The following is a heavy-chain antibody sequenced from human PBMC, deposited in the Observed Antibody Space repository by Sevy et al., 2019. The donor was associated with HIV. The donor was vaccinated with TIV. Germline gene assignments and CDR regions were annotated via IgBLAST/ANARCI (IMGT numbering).Heavy chain of an antibody. Sequence: GGSLRLSRAASGFTFSSYWMSWVRQAPGKGLEWVANIKQDGSEKYYVDSVKGRFTISRDNAKNSLYLQMNSLRAEDTAVYYCARVRCSSTSCFIYYYYYGMDVWGQGTTVTVSS. CDR1: GFTFSSYW. J-gene: IGHJ6*02. CDR2: IKQDGSEK. D-gene: IGHD2-2*01. V-gene: IGHV3-7*01. CDR3: ARVRCSSTSCFIYYYYYGMDV.